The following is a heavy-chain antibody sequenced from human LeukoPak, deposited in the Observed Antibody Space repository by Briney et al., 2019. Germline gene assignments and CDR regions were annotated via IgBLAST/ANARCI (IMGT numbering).Heavy chain of an antibody. CDR1: GGSISSYY. J-gene: IGHJ4*02. D-gene: IGHD1-26*01. V-gene: IGHV4-59*01. CDR2: IYYSGST. Sequence: SETLSLTCTVSGGSISSYYWSWIRQPPGKGLEWIGYIYYSGSTNYNPSLKSRVTISVDTSKNQFSLKLSSVTAADTAVYYCAASFAGATGKYPFDYWGQGTLVTASS. CDR3: AASFAGATGKYPFDY.